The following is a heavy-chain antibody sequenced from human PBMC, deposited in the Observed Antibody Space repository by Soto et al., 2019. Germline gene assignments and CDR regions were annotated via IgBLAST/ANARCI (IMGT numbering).Heavy chain of an antibody. CDR2: VYYTGTT. CDR1: DDSIRKCCSY. CDR3: ARRYRSAFDI. D-gene: IGHD1-26*01. Sequence: SETLSLTCGVSDDSIRKCCSYRTLIRQPPWKGPEWIGSVYYTGTTTYLPSLKSRVTISVDTSMNQISLKLSSVTAADTAVYYCARRYRSAFDIWGQGTMVTVSS. J-gene: IGHJ3*02. V-gene: IGHV4-61*01.